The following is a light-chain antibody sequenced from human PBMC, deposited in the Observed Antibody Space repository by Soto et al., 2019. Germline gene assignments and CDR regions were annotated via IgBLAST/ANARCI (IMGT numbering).Light chain of an antibody. CDR2: GAT. CDR1: QSVSSL. CDR3: QQYNNWPRT. V-gene: IGKV3-15*01. Sequence: EIVMTQSPAPLSLSPGERATLSCRGSQSVSSLLARYQPRPSQAPLLLSHGATTRATGNPARFSGSGSRTEFTLTITSLQAEDFAVYYRQQYNNWPRTFGQGTKVE. J-gene: IGKJ1*01.